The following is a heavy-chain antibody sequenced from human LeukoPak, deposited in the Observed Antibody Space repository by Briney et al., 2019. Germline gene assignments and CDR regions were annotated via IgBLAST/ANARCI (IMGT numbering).Heavy chain of an antibody. CDR1: GFTFSSYA. CDR3: AREESSSSLFDY. D-gene: IGHD6-13*01. CDR2: ISYDGSNK. Sequence: GGSLRLSCEASGFTFSSYAMHWVRQAPGKGLEWVAVISYDGSNKYYADSVKGRFTISRDNSKNTLYLQMNSLRAEDTAVYYCAREESSSSLFDYWGQGTLVTDSS. J-gene: IGHJ4*02. V-gene: IGHV3-30-3*01.